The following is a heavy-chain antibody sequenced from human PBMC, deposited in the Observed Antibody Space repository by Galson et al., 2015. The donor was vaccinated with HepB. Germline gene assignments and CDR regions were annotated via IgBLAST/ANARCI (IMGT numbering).Heavy chain of an antibody. V-gene: IGHV3-23*01. D-gene: IGHD2-8*01. CDR1: GFTFSNYA. CDR3: AKGTQRCCSHGICYPLDY. J-gene: IGHJ4*02. CDR2: ISDSAGST. Sequence: SLRLSCAASGFTFSNYAMGWVRLTPGKGLEWVPGISDSAGSTYYADSVKGRFTISRDNSKNTLYLQMNSLRAEDTAVYYCAKGTQRCCSHGICYPLDYWGQGTLVTVSS.